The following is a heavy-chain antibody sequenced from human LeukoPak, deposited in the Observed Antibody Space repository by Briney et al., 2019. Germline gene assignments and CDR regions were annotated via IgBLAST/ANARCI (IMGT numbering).Heavy chain of an antibody. CDR2: ISGYNART. V-gene: IGHV1-18*01. CDR1: GYPFTNYG. D-gene: IGHD3-10*01. CDR3: ARAQGEDYYGSH. Sequence: ASVKVSCKASGYPFTNYGISWVRQAPGQGLEWMGWISGYNARTYYAQKFQGRVTMTTDTSTSTAYMQLRSLRSDDTAVYHCARAQGEDYYGSHWGQGTLVSVSS. J-gene: IGHJ4*02.